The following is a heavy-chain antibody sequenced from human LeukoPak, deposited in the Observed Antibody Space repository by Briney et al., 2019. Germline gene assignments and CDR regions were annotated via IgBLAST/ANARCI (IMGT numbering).Heavy chain of an antibody. CDR1: GFTSSSYW. CDR3: VRGRGSYGWFDP. D-gene: IGHD3-10*01. Sequence: GGSLRLSCAASGFTSSSYWMHWVRQVPGKGLVWVSRISGDGTARNYADSVKGRFTISRDDAKNTVDLQMNNLRGEDTAVYYCVRGRGSYGWFDPWGQGTLVTVSS. V-gene: IGHV3-74*01. J-gene: IGHJ5*02. CDR2: ISGDGTAR.